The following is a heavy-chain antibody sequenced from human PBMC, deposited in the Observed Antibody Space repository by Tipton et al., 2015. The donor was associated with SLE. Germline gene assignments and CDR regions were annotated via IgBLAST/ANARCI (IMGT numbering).Heavy chain of an antibody. V-gene: IGHV4-59*01. D-gene: IGHD2-21*01. J-gene: IGHJ4*02. CDR2: IFYSGST. CDR1: GGSISNYY. CDR3: ASERNGDWAAFDY. Sequence: TLSLTCTVSGGSISNYYWNWIRQPPGKGLEWIGYIFYSGSTNYNPSLKSRVTISVDTSKNQFSLKLKSVTAADSAVYYCASERNGDWAAFDYWGQGILVTVSS.